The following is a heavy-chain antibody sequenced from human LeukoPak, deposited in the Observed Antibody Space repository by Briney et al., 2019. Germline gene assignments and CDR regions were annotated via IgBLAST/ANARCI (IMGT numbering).Heavy chain of an antibody. CDR1: DDSFSSHY. CDR3: ARDPTTVTKGFDI. J-gene: IGHJ3*02. CDR2: ISYSGST. D-gene: IGHD4-17*01. V-gene: IGHV4-59*11. Sequence: PETLSLTCILSDDSFSSHYWTWIRQPPGKGLGWIGYISYSGSTKYIPCLKSRVTISVDTSKNQFSRKLSSVTAADSAVYFWARDPTTVTKGFDIWGQGTLVTVSS.